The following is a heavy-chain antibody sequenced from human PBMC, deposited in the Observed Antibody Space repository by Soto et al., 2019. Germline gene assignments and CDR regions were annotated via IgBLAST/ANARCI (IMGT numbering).Heavy chain of an antibody. Sequence: KTAQTGTVVCPCSRFLITTAGVGVGWIRQPPGKALEWLGMIYWDEDKRYSPSLKSRLTITKDTSKNQVGLKMTNMDPVDTATYYCGHSGGYRIIDSSGQLTLVTVSS. J-gene: IGHJ4*02. V-gene: IGHV2-5*02. D-gene: IGHD2-15*01. CDR3: GHSGGYRIIDS. CDR1: RFLITTAGVG. CDR2: IYWDEDK.